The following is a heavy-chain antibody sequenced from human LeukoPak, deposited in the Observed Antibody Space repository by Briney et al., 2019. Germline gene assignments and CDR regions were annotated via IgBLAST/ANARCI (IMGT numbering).Heavy chain of an antibody. CDR1: GFTFSSYA. CDR2: ISGSGGST. Sequence: PGGSLRLSCAASGFTFSSYAMSRVRQAPGKGLEWVSAISGSGGSTYYADSVKGRFTISRDNSKNTLYLQMNSLRAEDTAVYYCAKGSSVVVVAASDYWGQGTLVTVSS. J-gene: IGHJ4*02. D-gene: IGHD2-15*01. V-gene: IGHV3-23*01. CDR3: AKGSSVVVVAASDY.